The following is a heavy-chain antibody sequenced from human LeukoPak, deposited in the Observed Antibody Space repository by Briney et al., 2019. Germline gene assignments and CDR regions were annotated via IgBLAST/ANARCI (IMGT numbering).Heavy chain of an antibody. V-gene: IGHV4-59*08. CDR3: ARQEGYCSSTSCYIYYDY. CDR2: IYYSGST. J-gene: IGHJ4*02. D-gene: IGHD2-2*01. CDR1: GGSISSYY. Sequence: SETLSLTCTVSGGSISSYYWSWIRQPPGKGLEWIGYIYYSGSTNYNPSLKCRVTISVDTSKNQFSLKLSSVTAADTAVYYCARQEGYCSSTSCYIYYDYWGQGTLVTVSP.